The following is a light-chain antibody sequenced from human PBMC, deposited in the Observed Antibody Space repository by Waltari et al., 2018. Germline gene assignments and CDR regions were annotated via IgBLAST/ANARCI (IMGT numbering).Light chain of an antibody. Sequence: QSALTQPRSVSGSPGQSVTISCTGTSSDVGGYNYVSWYQQDPGKAPKLMIYDINNRPSGGPDRFSGSKSGNTASLIISGVQAEDEADDYCCSYVGPNTFWVFGGGTKLTVL. CDR2: DIN. CDR3: CSYVGPNTFWV. J-gene: IGLJ3*02. CDR1: SSDVGGYNY. V-gene: IGLV2-11*01.